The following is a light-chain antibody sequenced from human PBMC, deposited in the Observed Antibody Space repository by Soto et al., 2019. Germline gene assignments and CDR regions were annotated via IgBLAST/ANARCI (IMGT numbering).Light chain of an antibody. CDR1: QSISFSY. V-gene: IGKV3-20*01. CDR3: QQYGSSPIT. CDR2: GAS. J-gene: IGKJ4*01. Sequence: EIVLTQSPGTLSLSPGDRATLSCRASQSISFSYLAWYQQKPGQAPRLLIYGASSRATGIPDRFSGSESGTDFTLTISRLEPEDFAVYYCQQYGSSPITFGGGTKVEI.